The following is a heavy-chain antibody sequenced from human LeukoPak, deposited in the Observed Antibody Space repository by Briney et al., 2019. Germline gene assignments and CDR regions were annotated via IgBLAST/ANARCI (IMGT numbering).Heavy chain of an antibody. CDR1: GFTFGSYA. Sequence: SLRLSCAASGFTFGSYAMHWVRQAPGKGLEWVAVISYDGSNKYYADSVKGRFTISRDNSKNTLYLQMNSLRAEDTAVYYCARDRSLYYYDSSGYSDYWGQGTLVTVSS. V-gene: IGHV3-30*04. J-gene: IGHJ4*02. CDR3: ARDRSLYYYDSSGYSDY. CDR2: ISYDGSNK. D-gene: IGHD3-22*01.